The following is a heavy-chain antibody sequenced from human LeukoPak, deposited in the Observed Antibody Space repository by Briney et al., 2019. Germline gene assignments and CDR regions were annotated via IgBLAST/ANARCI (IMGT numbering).Heavy chain of an antibody. CDR2: IYYSGST. D-gene: IGHD3-3*01. V-gene: IGHV4-31*03. CDR1: GGSISSGGYY. CDR3: ARGIRFPQNWFDP. Sequence: KPSETLSLTCTVSGGSISSGGYYWSWIRQHPGKGLEWIGYIYYSGSTYYNPSLKSRVTISVDTSKNQFSLKLSSVTAADTAVYYCARGIRFPQNWFDPWGQGTLVTVSS. J-gene: IGHJ5*02.